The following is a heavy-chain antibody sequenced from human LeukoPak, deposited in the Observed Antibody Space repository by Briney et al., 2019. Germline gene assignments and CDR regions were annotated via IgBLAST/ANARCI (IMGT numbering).Heavy chain of an antibody. J-gene: IGHJ4*02. CDR2: INPNSGGT. V-gene: IGHV1-2*06. CDR3: ARVSAPYYYDSSGYLTSLLDY. D-gene: IGHD3-22*01. CDR1: GYTFTGYY. Sequence: ASVTVSCTASGYTFTGYYMHWVRQAPGQGLEWMGRINPNSGGTNYAQKFQGRVTMTRDTSISTAYMELSRLRSDDTAVYYCARVSAPYYYDSSGYLTSLLDYWGQGTLVTVSS.